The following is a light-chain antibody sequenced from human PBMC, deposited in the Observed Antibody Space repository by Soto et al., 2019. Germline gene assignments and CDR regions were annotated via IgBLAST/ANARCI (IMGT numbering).Light chain of an antibody. CDR2: STD. V-gene: IGLV8-61*01. Sequence: QAVVTQEPSFSVSPGGTVTLTCGLSSGSVSTRHSPSWYQQTPGQAPRTLIYSTDTRSSGVPDRFSGSILGNKAALTITGAQADDESDYYCVLYVGSGIWVFGGGTKVTVL. J-gene: IGLJ3*02. CDR3: VLYVGSGIWV. CDR1: SGSVSTRHS.